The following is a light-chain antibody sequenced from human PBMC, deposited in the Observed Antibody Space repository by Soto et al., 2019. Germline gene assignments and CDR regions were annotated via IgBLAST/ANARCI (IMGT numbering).Light chain of an antibody. CDR1: SNDVGRYNL. J-gene: IGLJ3*02. CDR3: CAYAGSGTVV. CDR2: EAT. Sequence: QSALTQPASVSGSPEPSITISCTGTSNDVGRYNLVSWYQQHPGKAPKVMIYEATKRPSGVSNRFSGSKSGNTASLTISGRQAEDEADYYCCAYAGSGTVVFGGGTKLTVL. V-gene: IGLV2-23*01.